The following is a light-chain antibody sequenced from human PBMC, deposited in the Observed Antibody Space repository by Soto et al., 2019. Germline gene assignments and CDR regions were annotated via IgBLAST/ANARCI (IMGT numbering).Light chain of an antibody. CDR3: SSYTSSSIWV. CDR2: DVS. Sequence: QSALTQPASVSGSPGQSITISCTGTSSDVGGYNYVSWYQQHPGKAPKLMIYDVSNRPSGVSNRFSGSKSGNTASQTISGLQAEDEADYYCSSYTSSSIWVFGGGTKLTVL. J-gene: IGLJ3*02. V-gene: IGLV2-14*01. CDR1: SSDVGGYNY.